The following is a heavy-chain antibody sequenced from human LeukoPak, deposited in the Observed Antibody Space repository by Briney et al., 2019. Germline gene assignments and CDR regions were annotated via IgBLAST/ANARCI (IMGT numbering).Heavy chain of an antibody. Sequence: TGGSLRLSCAASGFTFSTYGMNWVRQAPGKGLEWVSSISSRSDSIHYADALRGRFTVSRDNSKNSLFLQMNSLTAEDTAVYYCARDSDYYGSGTHFHYLDNWGQGTLVTVSS. J-gene: IGHJ4*02. CDR3: ARDSDYYGSGTHFHYLDN. CDR2: ISSRSDSI. V-gene: IGHV3-21*01. D-gene: IGHD3-10*01. CDR1: GFTFSTYG.